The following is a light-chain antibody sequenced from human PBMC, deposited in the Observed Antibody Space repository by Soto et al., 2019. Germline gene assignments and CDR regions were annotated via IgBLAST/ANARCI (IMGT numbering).Light chain of an antibody. V-gene: IGLV2-18*02. CDR2: EVS. CDR1: SSDVGSYNR. CDR3: SSYAGSSTVV. J-gene: IGLJ2*01. Sequence: QSALTQPPSVSGSPGQSVTISCTGTSSDVGSYNRVSWYQQPPGTAPKLMIYEVSNRPAGVPDRFSGSKSSNTASLTISGLQAEDEADYFCSSYAGSSTVVFGGGTNVTVL.